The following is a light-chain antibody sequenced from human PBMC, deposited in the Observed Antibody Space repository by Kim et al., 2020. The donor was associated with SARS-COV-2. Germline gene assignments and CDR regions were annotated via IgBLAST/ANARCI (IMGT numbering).Light chain of an antibody. CDR3: QQSYSTPYP. CDR1: QSILSY. Sequence: SASVGDRLTISFRASQSILSYFNSYPQKPGKAPKLLFYAASILPRGVLSRFSGSGSGSDFTLTISSLQPEDFAAYFCQQSYSTPYPFGQGTKLEI. V-gene: IGKV1-39*01. J-gene: IGKJ2*01. CDR2: AAS.